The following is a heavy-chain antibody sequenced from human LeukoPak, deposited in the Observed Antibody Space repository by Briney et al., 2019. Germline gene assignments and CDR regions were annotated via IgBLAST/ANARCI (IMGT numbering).Heavy chain of an antibody. CDR2: IQDDGTNE. J-gene: IGHJ5*02. Sequence: GGSLRLSCAASGFTFSSYAMSWVRQAAGKGLEWVATIQDDGTNEYFADSVKGRFTISRDTSKNILYLQMNSLRLEDTAVYYCAKRGPPDYSYGSWIDAWGQGTLVTVSS. V-gene: IGHV3-30*04. CDR3: AKRGPPDYSYGSWIDA. CDR1: GFTFSSYA. D-gene: IGHD3-16*01.